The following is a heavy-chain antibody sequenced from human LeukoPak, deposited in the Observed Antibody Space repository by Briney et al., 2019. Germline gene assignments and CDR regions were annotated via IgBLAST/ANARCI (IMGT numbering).Heavy chain of an antibody. CDR1: GGSISSYY. J-gene: IGHJ4*02. V-gene: IGHV4-59*01. CDR3: ATTPYYYGSGRPN. Sequence: PSETLSLTCTVSGGSISSYYWSWIRQPPGKGLEWIGYIYYSGSTDYNPSLKSRVTISVDTPKNQFSLKPNSVTAADTAIYYCATTPYYYGSGRPNWGQGTLVTVSS. D-gene: IGHD3-10*01. CDR2: IYYSGST.